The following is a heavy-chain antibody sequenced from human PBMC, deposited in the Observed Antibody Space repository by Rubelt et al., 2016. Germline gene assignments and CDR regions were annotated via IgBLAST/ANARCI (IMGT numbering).Heavy chain of an antibody. Sequence: GLEWMGRINPNSGGTNYAQKFQGRVTMTRDTSISTAYMELSRLRSDDTAVYYCARMRSATARNYYYGMDVWGQGTTVTVSS. V-gene: IGHV1-2*06. D-gene: IGHD5-18*01. CDR2: INPNSGGT. J-gene: IGHJ6*02. CDR3: ARMRSATARNYYYGMDV.